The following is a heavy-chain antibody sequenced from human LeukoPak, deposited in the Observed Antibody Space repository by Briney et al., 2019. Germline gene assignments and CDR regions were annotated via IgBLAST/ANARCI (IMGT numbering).Heavy chain of an antibody. D-gene: IGHD5-18*01. J-gene: IGHJ3*01. CDR2: IMSTFGPA. V-gene: IGHV1-69*01. Sequence: GASVKVSCKASGGTFSSNAISWVRQAPGQGLEWMGGIMSTFGPAVYAVKFQGRVTITADESTGTAYMQMSSLTSEDTAVYYCAREDTDLVTDGFDVWGQGTVVTVSS. CDR3: AREDTDLVTDGFDV. CDR1: GGTFSSNA.